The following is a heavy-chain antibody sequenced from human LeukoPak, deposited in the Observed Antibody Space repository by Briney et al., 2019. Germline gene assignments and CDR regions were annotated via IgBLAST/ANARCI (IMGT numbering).Heavy chain of an antibody. J-gene: IGHJ4*02. CDR2: MKQDGSEK. Sequence: PGGSLRLSCAASGFTFSTYWMSWVRQAPGKGLELVANMKQDGSEKYYVDSVKGRFTISRDNAKNSLYLEMNSLRAEDTAVYYCARALVGDGASAYWGQGTLVTVSS. CDR3: ARALVGDGASAY. D-gene: IGHD4/OR15-4a*01. V-gene: IGHV3-7*05. CDR1: GFTFSTYW.